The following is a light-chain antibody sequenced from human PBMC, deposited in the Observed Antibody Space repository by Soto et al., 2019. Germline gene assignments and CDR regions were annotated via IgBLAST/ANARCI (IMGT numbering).Light chain of an antibody. J-gene: IGKJ1*01. CDR2: WAS. Sequence: DIVMTQSPDSLAVSLGERATINCKSSQSVLYSSNKKNYLAWYQQKSGQSPKVLIYWASTRESGVPDRFSGSGSGTDFSLTISSLLAEDAAVYYCQQSYSTPRTFGQGTKVEIK. V-gene: IGKV4-1*01. CDR1: QSVLYSSNKKNY. CDR3: QQSYSTPRT.